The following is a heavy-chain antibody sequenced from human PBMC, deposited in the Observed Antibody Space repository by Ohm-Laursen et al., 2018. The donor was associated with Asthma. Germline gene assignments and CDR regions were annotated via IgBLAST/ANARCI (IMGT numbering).Heavy chain of an antibody. J-gene: IGHJ3*02. V-gene: IGHV3-30*03. CDR2: ITSDGSWT. CDR1: GYTFRRYS. Sequence: SLRLSCAASGYTFRRYSIHWVRQAPGKGLEWVSIITSDGSWTSYADSVKGRFTISRDNSKNTLYMQMNSLRAEDTAVYYCARRDFSGGDPSAAFDIWGQGTMVTVSS. CDR3: ARRDFSGGDPSAAFDI. D-gene: IGHD2-21*02.